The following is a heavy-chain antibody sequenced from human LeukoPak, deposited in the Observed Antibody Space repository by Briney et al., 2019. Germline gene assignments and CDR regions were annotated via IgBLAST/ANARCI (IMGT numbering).Heavy chain of an antibody. CDR3: ARGSSGYYYGTAFDI. CDR2: IKQDGNEK. Sequence: PGGSLRLSCAASGFTFRNYWMSWVRQAPGKGLEWVATIKQDGNEKYYVDSVRGRFTISRDDAKNSLYLQMNSLRTEDTAVYYCARGSSGYYYGTAFDIWGQGTKVTVSS. J-gene: IGHJ3*02. CDR1: GFTFRNYW. V-gene: IGHV3-7*01. D-gene: IGHD3-22*01.